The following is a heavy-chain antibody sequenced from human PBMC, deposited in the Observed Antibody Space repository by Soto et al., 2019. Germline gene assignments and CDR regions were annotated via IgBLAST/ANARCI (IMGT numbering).Heavy chain of an antibody. J-gene: IGHJ3*02. CDR2: IYYSGST. CDR1: GGSISSYY. Sequence: SETLSLTCTVSGGSISSYYWSWIRQPPGKGLEWIGYIYYSGSTNYNPSLKSRVTISVDTSKNQFSLKLSSVTAADTAVYYCARVRPTYDILTGYYSNEAFDIWGQGTMVTVS. D-gene: IGHD3-9*01. V-gene: IGHV4-59*01. CDR3: ARVRPTYDILTGYYSNEAFDI.